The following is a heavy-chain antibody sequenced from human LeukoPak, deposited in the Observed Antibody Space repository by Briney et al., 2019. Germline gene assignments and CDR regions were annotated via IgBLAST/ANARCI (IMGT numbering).Heavy chain of an antibody. V-gene: IGHV3-74*03. CDR2: INSDGYSI. Sequence: GGSLRLSCAASGFTFSGYWMHWVRQAPGKGLVWVSRINSDGYSITYADSVKGRFTISRDNAKNTLYLQMNSLIAEDTAVYYCARELVRGVIWYYYYGMDVWGQGTTVTVSS. CDR1: GFTFSGYW. J-gene: IGHJ6*02. D-gene: IGHD3-10*01. CDR3: ARELVRGVIWYYYYGMDV.